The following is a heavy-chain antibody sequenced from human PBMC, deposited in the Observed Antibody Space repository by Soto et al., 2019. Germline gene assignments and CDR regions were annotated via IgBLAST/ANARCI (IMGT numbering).Heavy chain of an antibody. V-gene: IGHV3-15*07. CDR2: IKSKTHCGTT. Sequence: SVRLSGSASEFTFSNAWINWLRHAPGKGLEWVGRIKSKTHCGTTDFAAPVKGRFAISRDDSKNMVYLQMNSLKTGDTGIYYCTTDFFRTMVVVRFVHWGHGRLATVS. D-gene: IGHD2-8*01. CDR3: TTDFFRTMVVVRFVH. J-gene: IGHJ4*01. CDR1: EFTFSNAW.